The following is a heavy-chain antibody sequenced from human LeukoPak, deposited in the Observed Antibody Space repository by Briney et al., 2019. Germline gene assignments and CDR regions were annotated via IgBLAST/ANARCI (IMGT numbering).Heavy chain of an antibody. Sequence: SVKVSCKASGGTFSDYAISWVRQAPGQGLEWMGGIIPKFGAANYAQKFQGRVTITAGEPTSTAYMELSSLRSEDTAVYYCARVRPSTKDYYDSSGYYSYFDYWGQGTLVTVSS. V-gene: IGHV1-69*13. CDR3: ARVRPSTKDYYDSSGYYSYFDY. J-gene: IGHJ4*02. D-gene: IGHD3-22*01. CDR1: GGTFSDYA. CDR2: IIPKFGAA.